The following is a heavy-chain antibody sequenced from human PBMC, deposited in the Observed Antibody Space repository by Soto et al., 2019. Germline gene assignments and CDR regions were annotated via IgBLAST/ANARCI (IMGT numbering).Heavy chain of an antibody. V-gene: IGHV1-3*01. Sequence: QVQLVQSGAEVKKPGASVKVSCKASGYTFTSYAIYWVRQAPGQRLEWMGWINAGNGNTKYSQKFQGRVTITRDTSASTAYMELSSLRSEDTAVYYCARDMGFGLSDYWGQGTLDTVSS. CDR2: INAGNGNT. J-gene: IGHJ4*02. CDR1: GYTFTSYA. D-gene: IGHD3-10*01. CDR3: ARDMGFGLSDY.